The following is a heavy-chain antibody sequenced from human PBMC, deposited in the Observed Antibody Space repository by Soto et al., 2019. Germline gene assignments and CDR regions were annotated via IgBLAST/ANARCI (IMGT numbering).Heavy chain of an antibody. V-gene: IGHV3-74*01. D-gene: IGHD1-1*01. CDR1: GFTFSSYW. CDR3: ARDSGKLELDY. CDR2: INSDGSST. Sequence: GGSLRLSCAAFGFTFSSYWMHWVRQAPGKGLVWVSRINSDGSSTIYADSVKGRFTISRDNAKNTLYLQMNSLRAEDTAVYYCARDSGKLELDYWGQGTLVTVSS. J-gene: IGHJ4*02.